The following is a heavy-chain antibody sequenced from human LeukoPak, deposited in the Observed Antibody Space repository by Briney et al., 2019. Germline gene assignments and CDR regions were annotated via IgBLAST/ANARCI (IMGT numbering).Heavy chain of an antibody. CDR2: ISSSGSTI. D-gene: IGHD3-10*02. J-gene: IGHJ6*04. V-gene: IGHV3-48*03. CDR3: AELGITMIGGV. CDR1: GFTFSSYE. Sequence: GRSLRLSCAASGFTFSSYEMNWVRQAPGKGLEWVSYISSSGSTIYYADSVKGRFTISRDNAKNSLYLQMNSLRAEDTAVYYCAELGITMIGGVWGKGTTVTVSS.